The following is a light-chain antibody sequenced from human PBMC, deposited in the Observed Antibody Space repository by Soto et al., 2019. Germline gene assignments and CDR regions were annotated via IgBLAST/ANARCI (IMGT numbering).Light chain of an antibody. CDR2: EVT. Sequence: QSVLAQPSSVSGSPGQSITISCTGTSTDVGGYNYVSWYQHHSGKAPKLLIYEVTNRPSGISDRFSGSKSVNTASLTISCLQSEDESDYYCGSYSSTGTPFVFGAGTKVTVL. V-gene: IGLV2-14*01. J-gene: IGLJ1*01. CDR1: STDVGGYNY. CDR3: GSYSSTGTPFV.